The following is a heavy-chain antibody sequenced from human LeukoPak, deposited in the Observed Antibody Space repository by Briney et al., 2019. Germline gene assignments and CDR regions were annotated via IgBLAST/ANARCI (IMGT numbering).Heavy chain of an antibody. Sequence: GGSLRLSCAASGFTFSSYSMNWVRQAPGKGLEWVSSISSSSSYIYYADSVKGRFTISRDNTKNSLYLQMNSLRAEDTAVYYCARVDYSYGSSPIDYWGQGTLVTVSS. D-gene: IGHD5-18*01. J-gene: IGHJ4*02. CDR3: ARVDYSYGSSPIDY. CDR1: GFTFSSYS. V-gene: IGHV3-21*01. CDR2: ISSSSSYI.